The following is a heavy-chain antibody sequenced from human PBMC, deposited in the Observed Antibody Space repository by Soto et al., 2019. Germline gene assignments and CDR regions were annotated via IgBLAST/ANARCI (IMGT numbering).Heavy chain of an antibody. D-gene: IGHD6-19*01. CDR3: ALQQAVAGTTNWFDP. Sequence: GGSLRLSCAASGFTFSTYAMSWVRQAPGKGLKWVSAISGSGGSTYYADSVKGRFTISRDNSKNTLYLQMNSLRAEDTAVYYCALQQAVAGTTNWFDPWGQGTLVTVSS. V-gene: IGHV3-23*01. J-gene: IGHJ5*02. CDR1: GFTFSTYA. CDR2: ISGSGGST.